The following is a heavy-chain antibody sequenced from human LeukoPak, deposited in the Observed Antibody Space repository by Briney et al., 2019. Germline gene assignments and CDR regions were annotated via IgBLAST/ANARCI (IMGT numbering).Heavy chain of an antibody. V-gene: IGHV1-24*01. CDR2: FDPEDGET. D-gene: IGHD2-2*01. J-gene: IGHJ6*02. Sequence: ASVKVSCKASGYTFTSYYMHWVRQAPGKGLEWMGGFDPEDGETIYAQKFQGRVTMPEDTSTDTAYMELNSLRSDDTAVYYCATDPGEIVPAAKGPRGDYCYGMDVWGQGTTVTVSS. CDR1: GYTFTSYY. CDR3: ATDPGEIVPAAKGPRGDYCYGMDV.